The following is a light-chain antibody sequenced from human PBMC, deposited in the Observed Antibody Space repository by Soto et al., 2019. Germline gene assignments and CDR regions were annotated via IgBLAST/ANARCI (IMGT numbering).Light chain of an antibody. CDR2: SAS. V-gene: IGKV3-20*01. Sequence: EIVLTQSPATLSLSPGERATLSCRACQSVTSYLAWYQQKPGQAPRLLFYSASSRVTGIPGRFTASGSGTDFTLTISRLEPEDFAVYICQQYGKLPFTFGGGTKVDIK. J-gene: IGKJ4*01. CDR3: QQYGKLPFT. CDR1: QSVTSY.